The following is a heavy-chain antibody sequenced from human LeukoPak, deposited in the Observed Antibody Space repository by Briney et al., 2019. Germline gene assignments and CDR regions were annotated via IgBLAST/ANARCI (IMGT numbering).Heavy chain of an antibody. CDR1: GGSISSYY. D-gene: IGHD3-3*01. CDR2: IYYSGST. CDR3: ARGRERITIFGEDQNRFDI. Sequence: SETLSLTCTVSGGSISSYYWSWIRQPPGKGLEWSGYIYYSGSTNYTPSLKMRVTISVDTSKNQFSLKLSSVTAADTAVYYCARGRERITIFGEDQNRFDIWGQGAMVTVSS. V-gene: IGHV4-59*01. J-gene: IGHJ3*02.